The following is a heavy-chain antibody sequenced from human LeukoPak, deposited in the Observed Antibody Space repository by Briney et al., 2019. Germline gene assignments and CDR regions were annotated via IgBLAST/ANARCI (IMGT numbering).Heavy chain of an antibody. D-gene: IGHD6-19*01. CDR1: GDSISSNNW. CDR3: ARVHAGGIAVAGTGSRAFDI. Sequence: PSGTLSLTCAVSGDSISSNNWWSWVRQPPGKGLEWIGEINHSGSTNYNAPLKSRVTISVDKSKNQFSLKLSSVTAADTAVYYCARVHAGGIAVAGTGSRAFDIWGQGTMVTVSS. V-gene: IGHV4-4*02. CDR2: INHSGST. J-gene: IGHJ3*02.